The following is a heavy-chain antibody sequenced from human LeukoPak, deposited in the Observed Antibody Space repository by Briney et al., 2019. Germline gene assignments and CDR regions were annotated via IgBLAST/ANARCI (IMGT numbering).Heavy chain of an antibody. CDR2: ITPMFGTA. Sequence: SVKVSCKASGGTFSSYAISWVRQAPGQGLEWMGGITPMFGTAKYAQKFRGRVTITADESTSTAYMELSSLRSEDTAVYYCARDSSEFRSLIPHWGQGTLVTVSS. V-gene: IGHV1-69*13. CDR3: ARDSSEFRSLIPH. CDR1: GGTFSSYA. D-gene: IGHD2-21*01. J-gene: IGHJ1*01.